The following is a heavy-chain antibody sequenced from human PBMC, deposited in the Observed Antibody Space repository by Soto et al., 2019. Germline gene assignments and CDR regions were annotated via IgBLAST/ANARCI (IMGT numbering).Heavy chain of an antibody. Sequence: QVLLVQSGAEERRPGASVKVSCEASGHTFTDFHIHWVRQAPGQGLEWMGWINAGNGNTEYSQKFQDRVTIIRDTSANTADMELSSLTPEDTAVYYCASEVMAGTAYWGQGTLVTVSS. D-gene: IGHD6-19*01. J-gene: IGHJ4*02. V-gene: IGHV1-3*05. CDR2: INAGNGNT. CDR1: GHTFTDFH. CDR3: ASEVMAGTAY.